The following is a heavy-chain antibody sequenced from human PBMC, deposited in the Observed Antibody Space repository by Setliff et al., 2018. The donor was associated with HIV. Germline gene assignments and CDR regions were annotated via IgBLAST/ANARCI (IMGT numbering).Heavy chain of an antibody. Sequence: HGESLKISCKGSGYYFTTFWIAWVRQMPGKGLEWMGIIHPSDSDTRYSPSFQGQVTISVDKSISTAYLQWSSLKASDTAMYYCARHTLCNAFDIWGLGTMVTVSS. CDR2: IHPSDSDT. J-gene: IGHJ3*02. CDR1: GYYFTTFW. V-gene: IGHV5-51*01. CDR3: ARHTLCNAFDI.